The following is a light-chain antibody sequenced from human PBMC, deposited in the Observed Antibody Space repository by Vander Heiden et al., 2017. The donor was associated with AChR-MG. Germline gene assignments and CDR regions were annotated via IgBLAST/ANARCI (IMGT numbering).Light chain of an antibody. CDR3: QQRDNAPYT. Sequence: DIQMTQSPSSLSASIGDTVTITCRASQTIKSHVNWYQQKPGKAPRLLIYAASIWQSGVSSRFSGVGSGTDFTLTISRLEPEDFATYFCQQRDNAPYTFGQRTKLEIK. J-gene: IGKJ2*01. CDR1: QTIKSH. V-gene: IGKV1-39*01. CDR2: AAS.